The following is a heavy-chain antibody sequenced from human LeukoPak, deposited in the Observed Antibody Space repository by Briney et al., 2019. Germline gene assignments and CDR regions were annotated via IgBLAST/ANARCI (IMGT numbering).Heavy chain of an antibody. J-gene: IGHJ4*02. CDR2: IYYSGST. Sequence: TSETLSLTCTVSGGSISSYYWSWIRQPPGKGLEWIGYIYYSGSTNYNPSLKSRVTISVDTSKNQSSLKLSSVTAADTAVYYCARSYYGGNSGRSFDYWGQGTLVTVSS. CDR1: GGSISSYY. D-gene: IGHD4-23*01. V-gene: IGHV4-59*01. CDR3: ARSYYGGNSGRSFDY.